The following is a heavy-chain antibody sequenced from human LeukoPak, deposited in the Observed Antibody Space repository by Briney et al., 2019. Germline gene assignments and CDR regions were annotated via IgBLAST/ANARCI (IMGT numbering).Heavy chain of an antibody. V-gene: IGHV3-23*01. CDR1: GFTFSSYG. D-gene: IGHD3-9*01. Sequence: GALRLSCTASGFTFSSYGMSWVRQAPGKGLEWVSTNSGSGGSTYYADSVQGRFTISRDNSKNTLFLQMHRLRVEDTAVYYCAALPTGYQNFDYWGQGTLVTVSS. CDR3: AALPTGYQNFDY. CDR2: NSGSGGST. J-gene: IGHJ4*02.